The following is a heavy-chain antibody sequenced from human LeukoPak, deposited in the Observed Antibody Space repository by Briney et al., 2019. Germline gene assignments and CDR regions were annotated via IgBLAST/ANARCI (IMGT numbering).Heavy chain of an antibody. Sequence: GGSLRLSCAASGFTFSSYAMSWVRQAPGKGLEWVSAISGSGGSTYYADSVKGRFTISRDNSKNTLYLQMNSLRAEDTAVYYCARGQRYYYGMDVWGQGTTVTISS. CDR1: GFTFSSYA. J-gene: IGHJ6*02. V-gene: IGHV3-23*01. CDR3: ARGQRYYYGMDV. CDR2: ISGSGGST.